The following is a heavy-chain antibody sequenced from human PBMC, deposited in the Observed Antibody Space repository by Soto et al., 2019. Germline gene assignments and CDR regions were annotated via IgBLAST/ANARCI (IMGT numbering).Heavy chain of an antibody. V-gene: IGHV4-34*01. J-gene: IGHJ4*02. Sequence: LSLTCAVYGGSFSGYYWSWIRQPPGKGLEWIGEINHSGSANYNPSLKSRVTISVDTSKNQFSLKLSSVTAADTAVYYCARDGEKVDYWGQGTLVTVSS. CDR2: INHSGSA. CDR1: GGSFSGYY. CDR3: ARDGEKVDY.